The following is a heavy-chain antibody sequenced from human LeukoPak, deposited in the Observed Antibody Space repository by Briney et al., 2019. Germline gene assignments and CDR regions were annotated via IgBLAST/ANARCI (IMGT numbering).Heavy chain of an antibody. Sequence: ASVKVSCKASGYTFTGFCIHWVRQAPGQGLEWMGRINPNSGDTSYAQKFQGRVTMTRDTSISTAFMELSRLRSDDTAIYYCAREPPGVWGQGTTVTVSS. V-gene: IGHV1-2*02. CDR2: INPNSGDT. CDR1: GYTFTGFC. CDR3: AREPPGV. J-gene: IGHJ6*02.